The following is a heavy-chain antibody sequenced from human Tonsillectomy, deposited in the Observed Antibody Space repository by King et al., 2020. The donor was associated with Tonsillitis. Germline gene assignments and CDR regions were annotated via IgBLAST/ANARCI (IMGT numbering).Heavy chain of an antibody. V-gene: IGHV3-33*01. CDR1: GFTLSSYG. CDR3: ASDSAAVYHFDY. Sequence: VQLVESGGGVVQPGRSLRLSYAASGFTLSSYGMHWVSQAPGKGLEWVAVIWYDGSNKYYADSVKGRFTISRDNSKNTLYLQMNSLRAEDTAVYYCASDSAAVYHFDYWGQGALVTVSS. CDR2: IWYDGSNK. J-gene: IGHJ4*02.